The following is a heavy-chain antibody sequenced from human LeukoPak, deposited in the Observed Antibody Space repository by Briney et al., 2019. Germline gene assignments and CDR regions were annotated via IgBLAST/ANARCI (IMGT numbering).Heavy chain of an antibody. CDR2: IYNSDTT. V-gene: IGHV4-61*02. CDR1: SGSISSGSYF. CDR3: VRDGRLASYGDAFDI. J-gene: IGHJ3*02. D-gene: IGHD1-26*01. Sequence: SETLSLTCTVSSGSISSGSYFWSWIRQPAWKGLEWIGRIYNSDTTNYNPSLKSRVTISIDTSKNQFSLKLSSVTAADTAVYYCVRDGRLASYGDAFDIWGLGTMVIVSS.